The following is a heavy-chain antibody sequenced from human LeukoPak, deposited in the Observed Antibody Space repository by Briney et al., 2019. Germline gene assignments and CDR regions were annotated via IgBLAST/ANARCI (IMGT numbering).Heavy chain of an antibody. D-gene: IGHD3-3*01. CDR1: GFTFSNAW. CDR2: IKSKTDGGTR. V-gene: IGHV3-15*01. J-gene: IGHJ6*03. CDR3: TTGRITIFGVVIKAHYYYYMDV. Sequence: PGGSLRLSCAASGFTFSNAWMSWVRQAPGKGLEWVGRIKSKTDGGTRDYAAPVKGRFTISRDDAKNTLYLQRNSLKTEDTAVYYCTTGRITIFGVVIKAHYYYYMDVWGKGTTVTVSS.